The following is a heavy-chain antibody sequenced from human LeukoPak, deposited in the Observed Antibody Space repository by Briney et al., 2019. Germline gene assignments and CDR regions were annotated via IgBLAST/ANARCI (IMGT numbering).Heavy chain of an antibody. V-gene: IGHV3-23*01. J-gene: IGHJ4*02. CDR1: GFTFSSYA. Sequence: PGGSLRLSCAASGFTFSSYAMNWVRQAPGKGLEWISAISGSGGSTYYADSVKGRFTISRDNSKNTLYLQMNSLRAEDTAVYYCAKDPYDSRPLYYFDYWGQGTLVTVSS. CDR3: AKDPYDSRPLYYFDY. D-gene: IGHD3-22*01. CDR2: ISGSGGST.